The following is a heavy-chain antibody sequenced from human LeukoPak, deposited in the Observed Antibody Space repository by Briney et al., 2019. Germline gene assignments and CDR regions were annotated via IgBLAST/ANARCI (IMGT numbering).Heavy chain of an antibody. J-gene: IGHJ4*02. Sequence: GGSLRLSCAASGFTFSSYSMNWVRQAPGKGLEWVSSISSSSSYIYYAGSVKGRFTISRDNAKNSLYLQMNSLRAEDTAVYYCARGQLAGTVSVDYWGQGTLVTVSS. CDR2: ISSSSSYI. V-gene: IGHV3-21*01. D-gene: IGHD6-19*01. CDR1: GFTFSSYS. CDR3: ARGQLAGTVSVDY.